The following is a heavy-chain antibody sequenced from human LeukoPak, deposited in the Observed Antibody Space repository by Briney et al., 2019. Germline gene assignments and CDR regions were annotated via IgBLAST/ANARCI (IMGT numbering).Heavy chain of an antibody. Sequence: SETLSLTCTVSGASISSYYWSWIRQPAGKGLEWLGRVYTSGSMNYNPSFRSRVTMSVDKSNNQFFLKLSAVTAADTAVYYCAGRDYWGQGIHVTVS. CDR2: VYTSGSM. J-gene: IGHJ4*02. CDR3: AGRDY. V-gene: IGHV4-4*07. CDR1: GASISSYY.